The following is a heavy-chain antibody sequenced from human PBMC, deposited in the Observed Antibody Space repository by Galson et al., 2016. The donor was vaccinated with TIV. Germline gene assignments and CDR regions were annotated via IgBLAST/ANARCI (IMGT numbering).Heavy chain of an antibody. Sequence: FLRLSCAGSGFIFSTYWMHWVRQVPGKGLLLVSHINRDGSNTSYADSVKGRFTISRDNAKNMVYLQMNSLSGEDTAVYYCARMNYDFWSGSNPGWWFDPWGQGTQVTVSS. D-gene: IGHD3-3*01. CDR2: INRDGSNT. V-gene: IGHV3-74*01. J-gene: IGHJ5*02. CDR1: GFIFSTYW. CDR3: ARMNYDFWSGSNPGWWFDP.